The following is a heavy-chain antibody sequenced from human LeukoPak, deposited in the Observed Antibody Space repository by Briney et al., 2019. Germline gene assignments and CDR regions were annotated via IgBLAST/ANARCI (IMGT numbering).Heavy chain of an antibody. J-gene: IGHJ4*02. Sequence: GGSLSLSCAASGFTFSSYATSWVRQAPGKGLELVSAISGSGGSTYYADSLKGRFTISRANSKNTLYLQMNSLRAEDTAVYYCAMGGDYFDYWGQGTLVTVSS. V-gene: IGHV3-23*01. CDR2: ISGSGGST. CDR1: GFTFSSYA. D-gene: IGHD3-16*01. CDR3: AMGGDYFDY.